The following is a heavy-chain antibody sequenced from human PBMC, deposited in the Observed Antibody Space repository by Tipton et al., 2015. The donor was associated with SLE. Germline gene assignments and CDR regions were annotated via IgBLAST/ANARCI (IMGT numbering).Heavy chain of an antibody. V-gene: IGHV4-39*02. CDR1: GGSISSSNYY. Sequence: TLSLTCTVSGGSISSSNYYWAWIRQPPGKGLEWIGTIYYSGSTYYNPSLKSRVTISADASKNHFSLKLNSVTAADTAVYYCATNGHGETYEFFTEYLRHWGQGTLVTVSS. CDR3: ATNGHGETYEFFTEYLRH. J-gene: IGHJ1*01. D-gene: IGHD5-12*01. CDR2: IYYSGST.